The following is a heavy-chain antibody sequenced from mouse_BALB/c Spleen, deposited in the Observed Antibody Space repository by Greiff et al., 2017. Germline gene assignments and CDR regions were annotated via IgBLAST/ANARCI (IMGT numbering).Heavy chain of an antibody. V-gene: IGHV14-3*02. CDR3: ASPPYYGSSYDFDY. D-gene: IGHD1-1*01. J-gene: IGHJ2*01. CDR1: GFNIKDTY. Sequence: VQLQQSGAELVKPGASVKLSCTASGFNIKDTYMHWVKQRPEQGLEWIGRIDPANGNTKYDPKFQGKATITADTSSSTAYLQLSSLTSEDTAVYYCASPPYYGSSYDFDYWGQGTTLTVSS. CDR2: IDPANGNT.